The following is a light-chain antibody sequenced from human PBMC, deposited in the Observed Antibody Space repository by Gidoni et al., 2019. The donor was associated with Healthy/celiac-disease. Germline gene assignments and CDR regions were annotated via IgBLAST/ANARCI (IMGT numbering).Light chain of an antibody. J-gene: IGKJ4*01. CDR2: GAS. Sequence: VMTQSPATLAVSPGERATLSCRASQSVSSKLAWYQQKPGRSPRRLIYGASTRATGLPARFRGSGSGTEFTLTISSLQAEDFAVYYCQQYNTSPLLTFGGXTKVEI. CDR3: QQYNTSPLLT. CDR1: QSVSSK. V-gene: IGKV3-15*01.